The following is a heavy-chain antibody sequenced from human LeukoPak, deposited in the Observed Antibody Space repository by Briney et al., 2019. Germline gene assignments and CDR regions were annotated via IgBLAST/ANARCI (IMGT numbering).Heavy chain of an antibody. CDR2: IYYSGST. CDR1: GGSISSSSYY. D-gene: IGHD3-22*01. Sequence: SESLSLTCTVSGGSISSSSYYWGWIRQPPRKGLEWIVSIYYSGSTYYNPSLKSRVTISVDTSKNQFSLKLSSVTAADTAVYYCARQERYYYDSSGYYRPDYFDYWGQGTLVTVSS. J-gene: IGHJ4*02. V-gene: IGHV4-39*01. CDR3: ARQERYYYDSSGYYRPDYFDY.